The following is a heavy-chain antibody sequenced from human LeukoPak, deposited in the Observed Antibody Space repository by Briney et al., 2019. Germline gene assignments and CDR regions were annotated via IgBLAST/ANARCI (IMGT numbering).Heavy chain of an antibody. V-gene: IGHV1-69*02. Sequence: SVKVSCKASGGTFSSYTISWVRQAPGQGLEWMGRIIPILGIANYAQKFQGRVTITADKSTSTAYMELSSLRSEDTAVYYCASETYYDFWSGYQRDYWGQGTLVTVSS. CDR3: ASETYYDFWSGYQRDY. D-gene: IGHD3-3*01. CDR2: IIPILGIA. J-gene: IGHJ4*02. CDR1: GGTFSSYT.